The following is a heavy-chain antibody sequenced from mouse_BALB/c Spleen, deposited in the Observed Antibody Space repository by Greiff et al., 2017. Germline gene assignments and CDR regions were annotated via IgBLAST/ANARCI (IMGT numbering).Heavy chain of an antibody. J-gene: IGHJ4*01. Sequence: QVQLQQSGPELVKPGASVRISCKASGYTFTSYYIHWVKQRPGQGLEWIGWIYPGNVNTKYNEKFKGKATLTADKSSSTAYMQLSSLTSEDSAVYFCARLAGAMDDWGQGTSVTVSS. CDR2: IYPGNVNT. V-gene: IGHV1S56*01. CDR1: GYTFTSYY. CDR3: ARLAGAMDD.